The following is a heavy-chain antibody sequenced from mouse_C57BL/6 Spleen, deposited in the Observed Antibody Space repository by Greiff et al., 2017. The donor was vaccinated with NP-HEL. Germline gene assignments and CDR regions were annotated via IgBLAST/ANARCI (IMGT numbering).Heavy chain of an antibody. Sequence: QVQLKQPGAELVKPGASVKLSCKASVYTFTSYWMHWVKQRPGQGLEWIGMIHPNSGSTNYNEKFKSKATLTVDKSSSTAYMQLSSLTSEDSAVYYCAREDTTTRFAYWGQGTLVTVSA. D-gene: IGHD1-1*01. J-gene: IGHJ3*01. CDR3: AREDTTTRFAY. V-gene: IGHV1-64*01. CDR1: VYTFTSYW. CDR2: IHPNSGST.